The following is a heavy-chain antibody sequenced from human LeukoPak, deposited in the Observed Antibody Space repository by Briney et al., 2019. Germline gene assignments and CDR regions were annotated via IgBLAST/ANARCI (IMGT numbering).Heavy chain of an antibody. V-gene: IGHV3-23*01. Sequence: QTGGSLRLSCAASGFTFSSYAMSWVRQATGKGLEWVSAISGSGGSTYYADSVKGRFTISRDNSKNTLYLQMNSLRAEDTAVYYCARRTAVASADRAFDIWGQGTMVTVSS. CDR3: ARRTAVASADRAFDI. CDR2: ISGSGGST. J-gene: IGHJ3*02. D-gene: IGHD6-19*01. CDR1: GFTFSSYA.